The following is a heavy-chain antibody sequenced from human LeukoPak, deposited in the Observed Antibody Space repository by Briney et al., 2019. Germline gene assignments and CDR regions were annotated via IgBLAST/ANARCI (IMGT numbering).Heavy chain of an antibody. J-gene: IGHJ4*02. D-gene: IGHD6-19*01. CDR2: MNPSSGNT. Sequence: ASVKVSCKASGYTFTSCDINWVRQATGQGLEWMGWMNPSSGNTGYGQSFQGRITMTRDISIGTAYMELSNLTSEDTAIYYCTRGSSGRRDNWGQGTLVTVSA. CDR3: TRGSSGRRDN. CDR1: GYTFTSCD. V-gene: IGHV1-8*01.